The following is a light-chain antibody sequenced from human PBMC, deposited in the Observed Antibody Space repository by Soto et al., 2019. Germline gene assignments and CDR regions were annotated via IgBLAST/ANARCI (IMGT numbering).Light chain of an antibody. CDR2: GVT. CDR1: SSDVGDYNY. J-gene: IGLJ2*01. V-gene: IGLV2-14*01. Sequence: QSALTQPASVSGSPGQSITISCTGTSSDVGDYNYVSWYQQHPGKAPKLLIYGVTDRPSGVSNRFSGSKSGNTASLTISGLQAEDEADYYCSSYTASSTLEVFGGGTKLTVL. CDR3: SSYTASSTLEV.